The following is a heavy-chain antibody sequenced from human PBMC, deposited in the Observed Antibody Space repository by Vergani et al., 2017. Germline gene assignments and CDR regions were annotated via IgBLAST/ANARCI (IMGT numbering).Heavy chain of an antibody. CDR3: SRYCTSTSCYVGGLGHYFGMDV. J-gene: IGHJ6*02. Sequence: EVQLLESGGSLKQPGGSVRLSCAASGFTFSTYAMHWVRQAPGKGLEWVSVISDGGGSTYYADSVKGRFTISRDNSRNMLYLYMDSLRVEDTAVYYCSRYCTSTSCYVGGLGHYFGMDVWGQGTTVTVSS. CDR2: ISDGGGST. CDR1: GFTFSTYA. D-gene: IGHD2-2*01. V-gene: IGHV3-23*01.